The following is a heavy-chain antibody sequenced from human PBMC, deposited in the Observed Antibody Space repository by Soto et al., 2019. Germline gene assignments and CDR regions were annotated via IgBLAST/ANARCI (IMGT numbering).Heavy chain of an antibody. CDR3: SKDIGYTTTTHYFDY. D-gene: IGHD2-8*01. V-gene: IGHV3-23*01. CDR2: ISGSGANT. J-gene: IGHJ4*02. CDR1: GFTFSDHA. Sequence: GGSLRLSCAASGFTFSDHAMNRVRQAPGKGLEWVSGISGSGANTYYADSVKGRFTISRDNSKNTLYLHINSLRAEDTALYFCSKDIGYTTTTHYFDYWGQGIQVTVSS.